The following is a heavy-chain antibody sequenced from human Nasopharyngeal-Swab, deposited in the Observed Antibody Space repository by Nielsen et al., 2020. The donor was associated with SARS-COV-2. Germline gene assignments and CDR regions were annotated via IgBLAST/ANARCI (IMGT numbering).Heavy chain of an antibody. CDR3: ARDSTLDTAMDTFGYYYYGMDV. V-gene: IGHV3-11*05. CDR1: GFTFSDYY. J-gene: IGHJ6*02. Sequence: GGSLRLSCAASGFTFSDYYMSWFRQAPGKGLEWVSYISSSSTYTNYADSVKGRFTISRDNAKNSLHLQMNSLRAEDTAVYYCARDSTLDTAMDTFGYYYYGMDVWGQGTTVTVSS. CDR2: ISSSSTYT. D-gene: IGHD5-18*01.